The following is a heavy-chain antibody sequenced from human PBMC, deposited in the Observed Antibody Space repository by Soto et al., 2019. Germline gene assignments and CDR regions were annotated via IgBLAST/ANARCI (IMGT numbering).Heavy chain of an antibody. CDR2: INPSGDIT. Sequence: EEQLLVSGGGLVQPGGSLRLSCAASGLTFSRYAMSWVRQAPGKGLEWVSIINPSGDITYYGDSVKGRFTNSRDNSKNTRSLQMNSLRAEETAVYDCAKSLRPSALSTYYIDYRGQAALCTFSA. J-gene: IGHJ4*02. V-gene: IGHV3-23*01. CDR1: GLTFSRYA. CDR3: AKSLRPSALSTYYIDY.